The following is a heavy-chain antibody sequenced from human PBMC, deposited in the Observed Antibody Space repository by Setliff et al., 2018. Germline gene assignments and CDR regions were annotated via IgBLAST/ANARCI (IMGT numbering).Heavy chain of an antibody. CDR2: IYWDDDK. D-gene: IGHD3-3*01. J-gene: IGHJ4*02. CDR3: ARCITIFGVVIPNAFDY. Sequence: SGPTLVNPTQTLTLTCTFSGFSLSTSGVGVGWIRQPPGKALEWLALIYWDDDKRYSPPLKSRLTITKDTSKNQVVLTMTNMDPVDTATYYCARCITIFGVVIPNAFDYWGQGTLVTVSS. CDR1: GFSLSTSGVG. V-gene: IGHV2-5*02.